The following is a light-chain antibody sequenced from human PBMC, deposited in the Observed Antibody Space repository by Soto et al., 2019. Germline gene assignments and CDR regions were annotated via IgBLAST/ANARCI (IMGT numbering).Light chain of an antibody. Sequence: EVVLTQSPGPLSLSRGERATLSCRASERIYSAYLGWYQQKPGQAPRLLIYGTSSRATGIPDRFSGSGSGTDFTLTISRLEPEDFAVYYCQQYVNSPITFGQGTRLEIK. CDR1: ERIYSAY. CDR2: GTS. CDR3: QQYVNSPIT. V-gene: IGKV3-20*01. J-gene: IGKJ5*01.